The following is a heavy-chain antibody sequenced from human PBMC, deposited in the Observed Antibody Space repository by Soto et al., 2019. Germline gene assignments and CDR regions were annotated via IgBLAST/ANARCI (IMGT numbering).Heavy chain of an antibody. CDR2: INHSGST. CDR1: GGSFSGYY. J-gene: IGHJ6*02. D-gene: IGHD6-6*01. CDR3: ARGVVPDV. V-gene: IGHV4-34*01. Sequence: PSETLSLTCAVYGGSFSGYYWSWIRQPPGKGLEWIGEINHSGSTNYNPSLKSRVTISVDTSKNHFSLKLTSVTAADMAVYYCARGVVPDVWGQGTTVTVSS.